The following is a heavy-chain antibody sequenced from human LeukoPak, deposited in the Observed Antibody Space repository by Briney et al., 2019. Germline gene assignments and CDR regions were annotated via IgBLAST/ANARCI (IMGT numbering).Heavy chain of an antibody. CDR3: ARRGYSYSFWFDP. J-gene: IGHJ5*02. CDR1: GYTFTGYN. V-gene: IGHV1-2*02. CDR2: INPNSGGT. D-gene: IGHD5-18*01. Sequence: ASVTVSSTTSGYTFTGYNIHSVRQTPGQRLEWMGWINPNSGGTNYAQKFQGRVTMTRDTSISTAYMELSRLRSDDTAVYYCARRGYSYSFWFDPWGQGTLVTVSS.